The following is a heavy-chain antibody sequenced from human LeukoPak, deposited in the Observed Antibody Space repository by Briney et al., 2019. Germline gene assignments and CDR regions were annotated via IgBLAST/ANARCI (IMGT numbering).Heavy chain of an antibody. Sequence: GGSLRLSCAASGFTFSSYTMNWVREAPGKGLEWVSSISSSSSYIYYADSVKGRFTISRDNAKNSLYLQMNSLRAEDTAVFYCASLFRDYFGSGSYYNVDYWGRGTLVTVSS. V-gene: IGHV3-21*01. CDR2: ISSSSSYI. J-gene: IGHJ4*02. D-gene: IGHD3-10*01. CDR3: ASLFRDYFGSGSYYNVDY. CDR1: GFTFSSYT.